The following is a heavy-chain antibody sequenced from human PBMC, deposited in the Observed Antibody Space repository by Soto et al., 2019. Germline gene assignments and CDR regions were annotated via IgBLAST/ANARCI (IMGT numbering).Heavy chain of an antibody. D-gene: IGHD3-10*01. CDR2: IWHDGSNR. CDR1: GFTFSSYG. J-gene: IGHJ4*02. CDR3: VRDGSELLLVY. Sequence: GGSLRLSCAASGFTFSSYGMHWVRQAPGKGLEWVAIIWHDGSNRYYVDSVKGRFTISRDNSKSTLYMQMNNLRAEDTAMYYCVRDGSELLLVYWGQGTLVTVSS. V-gene: IGHV3-33*01.